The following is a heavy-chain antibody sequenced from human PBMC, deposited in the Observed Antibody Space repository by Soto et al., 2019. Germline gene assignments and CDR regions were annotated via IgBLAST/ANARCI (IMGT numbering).Heavy chain of an antibody. CDR2: ISYNGSID. Sequence: PQRDSWRAAWVTFGTSGINWVHQAPGKGLEWVALISYNGSIDYYADSVKGRFTISRDNSKNTLFLQMNSLRVEDRALYYCAKDQGFKNALDIWGQGKMVT. CDR3: AKDQGFKNALDI. V-gene: IGHV3-30*18. J-gene: IGHJ3*02. CDR1: WVTFGTSG.